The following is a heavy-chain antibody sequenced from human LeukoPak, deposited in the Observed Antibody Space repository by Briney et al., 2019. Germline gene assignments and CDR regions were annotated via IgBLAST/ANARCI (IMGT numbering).Heavy chain of an antibody. CDR3: ARSTYYYDSSGYYYVGALDI. D-gene: IGHD3-22*01. Sequence: GGSLRLSCAASGFTFSDYYMSWIRQAPGKGLEWVSYISSSGSTIYYADSVKGRFTISRDNAKNSLYLQMNSLRAEDTAVYYCARSTYYYDSSGYYYVGALDIWGQGTMVTVSS. V-gene: IGHV3-11*04. CDR1: GFTFSDYY. CDR2: ISSSGSTI. J-gene: IGHJ3*02.